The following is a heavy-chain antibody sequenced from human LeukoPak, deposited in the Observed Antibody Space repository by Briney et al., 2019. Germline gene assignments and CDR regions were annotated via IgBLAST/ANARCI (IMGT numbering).Heavy chain of an antibody. Sequence: GGSLRLFCAASKFTFSNYAMSWVRQAPGKGLEWVSAISGSGTSIYYADSVKGRFTISRDNSKNTLYLQMNSLRAEDTAVYYCATRGNMDTATYAFDIWGPGTMVTVSS. CDR1: KFTFSNYA. J-gene: IGHJ3*02. CDR3: ATRGNMDTATYAFDI. CDR2: ISGSGTSI. V-gene: IGHV3-23*01. D-gene: IGHD5-18*01.